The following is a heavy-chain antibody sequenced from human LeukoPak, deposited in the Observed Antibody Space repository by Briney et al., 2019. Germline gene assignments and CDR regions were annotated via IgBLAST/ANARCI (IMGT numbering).Heavy chain of an antibody. CDR3: ASITMVRGVHVYYFDY. J-gene: IGHJ4*02. Sequence: SETLSLTCTVSGGSISSYYWSWIRQPPGKGLEWIGYIYYSGGTNYNPSLKSRVTISVDTSKNQFSLKLSSVTAADTAVYYCASITMVRGVHVYYFDYWGQGTLVTVSS. CDR1: GGSISSYY. V-gene: IGHV4-59*01. CDR2: IYYSGGT. D-gene: IGHD3-10*01.